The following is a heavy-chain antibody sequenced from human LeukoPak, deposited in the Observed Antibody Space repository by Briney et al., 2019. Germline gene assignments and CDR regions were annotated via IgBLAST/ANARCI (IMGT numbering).Heavy chain of an antibody. V-gene: IGHV3-74*01. CDR2: INSDGSSA. D-gene: IGHD4-11*01. Sequence: SGGSLRLSCAASGFTFSNYWVHWVRQGPGKGLVWASGINSDGSSANYADSVKGRFTISRDNAKNTLCLQMNRLRAEDTAVYYCARGDSNNYWYFDLWGRGTLVTVSS. J-gene: IGHJ2*01. CDR1: GFTFSNYW. CDR3: ARGDSNNYWYFDL.